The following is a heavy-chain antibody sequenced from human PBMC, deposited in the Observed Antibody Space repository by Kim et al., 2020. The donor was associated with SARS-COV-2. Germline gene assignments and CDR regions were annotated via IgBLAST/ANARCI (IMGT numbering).Heavy chain of an antibody. Sequence: RFTISRDNSKSTLYLQMNSLRAEDTAVYYCAKDGADWNVLRYFDWLTTDYWGQGTLVTVSS. J-gene: IGHJ4*02. D-gene: IGHD3-9*01. CDR3: AKDGADWNVLRYFDWLTTDY. V-gene: IGHV3-23*01.